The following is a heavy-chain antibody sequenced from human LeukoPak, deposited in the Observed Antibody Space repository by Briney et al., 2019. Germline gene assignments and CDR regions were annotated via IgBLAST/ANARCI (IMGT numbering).Heavy chain of an antibody. V-gene: IGHV3-23*01. CDR3: AKILGSSASGY. D-gene: IGHD6-6*01. CDR2: VSGSGGST. J-gene: IGHJ4*02. CDR1: GFTFSTYA. Sequence: GGSLRLSCAASGFTFSTYAMNWVRQAPGKGLDWVSAVSGSGGSTYYADSVKGRFTISRDNSKNTLYLQMNSLRADDTAVYYCAKILGSSASGYWGQGTLVTVSS.